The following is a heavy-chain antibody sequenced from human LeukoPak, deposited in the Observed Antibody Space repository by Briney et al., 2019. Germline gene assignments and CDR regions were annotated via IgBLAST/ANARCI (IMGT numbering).Heavy chain of an antibody. CDR2: IYYSGST. J-gene: IGHJ4*02. CDR1: GGSISSSSYY. Sequence: SETLSLTCTVSGGSISSSSYYWGWIRQPPGKGLEWIGSIYYSGSTYYNPSLKSRVTISVDTSKNQFSLKLSSVTPADTAMYYCARAWATDYFDYWGQGTLVTVSS. V-gene: IGHV4-39*07. CDR3: ARAWATDYFDY.